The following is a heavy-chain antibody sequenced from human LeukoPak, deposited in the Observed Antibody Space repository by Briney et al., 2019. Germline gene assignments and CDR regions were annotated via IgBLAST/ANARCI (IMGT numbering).Heavy chain of an antibody. J-gene: IGHJ5*02. Sequence: PSETLSLTCAVYGGSFSGYYCSWIRQPPGKGLEWVGEINHSGSTNYNPSLKSRVTISVDTSKNQFSLKLSSVTAADTAVYYCARAVRITMVRGVLGWFDPWGQGTLVTVSS. CDR2: INHSGST. CDR3: ARAVRITMVRGVLGWFDP. CDR1: GGSFSGYY. V-gene: IGHV4-34*01. D-gene: IGHD3-10*01.